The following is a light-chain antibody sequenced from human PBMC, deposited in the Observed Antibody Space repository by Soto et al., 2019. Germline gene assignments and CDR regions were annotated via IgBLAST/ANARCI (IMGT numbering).Light chain of an antibody. J-gene: IGKJ3*01. Sequence: AIRMTQSPSSFSASTGDRVTITCRASQAISSNLAWYQQNPGKAPKLLIYAASTLQSGVPSRFSGSGSGTVFTLTISCLQSEDFATYYCQQYYSFPFTFGPGTKVDIK. CDR3: QQYYSFPFT. CDR1: QAISSN. CDR2: AAS. V-gene: IGKV1-8*01.